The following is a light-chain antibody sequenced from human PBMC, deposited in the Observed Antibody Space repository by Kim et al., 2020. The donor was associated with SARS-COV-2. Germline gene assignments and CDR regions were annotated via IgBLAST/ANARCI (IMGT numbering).Light chain of an antibody. J-gene: IGKJ2*01. CDR3: LQDYNYPYT. CDR2: AAS. Sequence: SASVGDRVTITCRASQGIRNDLGWYQQKPGKAPKLLIYAASSLQSGVPSRFSGSGSGADFTLTISSLQPEDFATYYCLQDYNYPYTFGQGTKLEI. V-gene: IGKV1-6*01. CDR1: QGIRND.